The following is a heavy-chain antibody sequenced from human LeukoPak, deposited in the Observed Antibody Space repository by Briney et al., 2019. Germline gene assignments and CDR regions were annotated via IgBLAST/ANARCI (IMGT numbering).Heavy chain of an antibody. J-gene: IGHJ6*04. V-gene: IGHV3-73*01. CDR3: TRLARSITMVRGVILIYYYYYGMDV. Sequence: GGSLKLSCAASGFTFSGSAMHWVRQASGKGLEWVGRIRSKANSYATAYAASVKGRFTISRDDSKNTAYLQMSSLKTEDTAVYYCTRLARSITMVRGVILIYYYYYGMDVWGKGTTVTVSS. D-gene: IGHD3-10*01. CDR1: GFTFSGSA. CDR2: IRSKANSYAT.